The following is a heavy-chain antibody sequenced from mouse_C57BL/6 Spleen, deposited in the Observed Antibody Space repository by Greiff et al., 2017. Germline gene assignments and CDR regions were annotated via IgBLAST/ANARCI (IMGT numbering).Heavy chain of an antibody. D-gene: IGHD2-4*01. Sequence: EVMLVESEGGLVQPGSSMKLSCTASGFTFSDYYMAWVRQVPEKGLEWVANINYDGSSTYYLDSLKSRFIISRDNAKNILYLQMSSLKSEDTATYYCARDAYYDNDAMDYWGQGTSVTVSS. CDR2: INYDGSST. CDR3: ARDAYYDNDAMDY. CDR1: GFTFSDYY. J-gene: IGHJ4*01. V-gene: IGHV5-16*01.